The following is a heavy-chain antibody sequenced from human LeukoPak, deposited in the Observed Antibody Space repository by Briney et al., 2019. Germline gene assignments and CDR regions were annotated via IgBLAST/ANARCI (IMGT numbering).Heavy chain of an antibody. CDR1: GFTFSNAW. Sequence: GGSLRLSCAASGFTFSNAWMSWVRQAPGKGLEWVGRIKSKTDGGTTDYAAPVKGRFTISRDDSKNTLYLQMNSLKTEDTAVYYCTGNYGDYGAGAGLDYWGQGTPVTVSS. CDR2: IKSKTDGGTT. J-gene: IGHJ4*02. CDR3: TGNYGDYGAGAGLDY. D-gene: IGHD4-17*01. V-gene: IGHV3-15*01.